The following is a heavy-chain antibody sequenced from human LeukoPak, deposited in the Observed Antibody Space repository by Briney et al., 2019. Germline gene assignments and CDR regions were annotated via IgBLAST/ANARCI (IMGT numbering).Heavy chain of an antibody. CDR1: GFTFRSYG. V-gene: IGHV3-30*03. CDR2: LSYDGNNK. D-gene: IGHD6-13*01. CDR3: ARDGSTGAADYYFDY. J-gene: IGHJ4*02. Sequence: GRSLRLSCAASGFTFRSYGMHWVRQAPGKGLEWVAVLSYDGNNKYYADSVKGRFTISRDNSKNTLFLQMNSLRAEDTAMYYCARDGSTGAADYYFDYWGQGTLVTVFS.